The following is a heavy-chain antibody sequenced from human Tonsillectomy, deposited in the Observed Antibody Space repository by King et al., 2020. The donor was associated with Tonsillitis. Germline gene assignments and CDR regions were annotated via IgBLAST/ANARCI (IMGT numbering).Heavy chain of an antibody. CDR3: ARDPGSDAFDI. Sequence: VQLVESGGGLVQPGGSLRLFCAVSGFTSSNCWMSWVRQVPGEGLEWGVNTKEEGSEKYYVDSVKGRFTISIDNAKNSLYLQMNSLRAEDTAVYYFARDPGSDAFDIWGQGTLVSVSS. CDR1: GFTSSNCW. CDR2: TKEEGSEK. D-gene: IGHD1-26*01. V-gene: IGHV3-7*01. J-gene: IGHJ3*02.